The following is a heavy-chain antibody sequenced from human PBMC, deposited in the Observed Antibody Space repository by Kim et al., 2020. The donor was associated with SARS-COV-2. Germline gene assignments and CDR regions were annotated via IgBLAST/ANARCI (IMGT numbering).Heavy chain of an antibody. D-gene: IGHD3-3*01. Sequence: SHRRRVTISGDTSKNQYSLKMSSVTAADTAVYYCARGDTIFGVVINAFDMWGQGTLVTVSS. J-gene: IGHJ3*02. CDR3: ARGDTIFGVVINAFDM. V-gene: IGHV4-31*02.